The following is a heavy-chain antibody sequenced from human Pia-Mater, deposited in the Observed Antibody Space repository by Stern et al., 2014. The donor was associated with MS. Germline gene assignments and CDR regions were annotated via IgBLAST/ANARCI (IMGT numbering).Heavy chain of an antibody. Sequence: VQLVQSGAEVKKPGASVKVSCKASGYTFTGYYMHWVRQAPGQGLEWMGRINPNSGGTNYAQKFQGRVTMTRDTSISTAYMELSRLRSDDTAVYYCARSNYCSGGSCYYYYGMDVWGQGTTVNVSS. D-gene: IGHD2-15*01. CDR1: GYTFTGYY. V-gene: IGHV1-2*06. CDR3: ARSNYCSGGSCYYYYGMDV. J-gene: IGHJ6*02. CDR2: INPNSGGT.